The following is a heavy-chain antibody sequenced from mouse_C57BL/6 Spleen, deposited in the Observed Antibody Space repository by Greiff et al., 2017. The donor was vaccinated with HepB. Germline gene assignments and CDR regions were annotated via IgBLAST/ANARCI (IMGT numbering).Heavy chain of an antibody. V-gene: IGHV1-39*01. D-gene: IGHD2-4*01. CDR2: INPNYGTT. CDR3: ARAWAYDYGGRFAY. Sequence: EVKLMESGPELVKPGASVKISCKASGYSFTDYNMNWVKQSNGKSLEWIGVINPNYGTTSYNQKFKGKATLTVDQSSSTAYMQLNSLTSEDSAVYYCARAWAYDYGGRFAYWGQGTLVTVSA. CDR1: GYSFTDYN. J-gene: IGHJ3*01.